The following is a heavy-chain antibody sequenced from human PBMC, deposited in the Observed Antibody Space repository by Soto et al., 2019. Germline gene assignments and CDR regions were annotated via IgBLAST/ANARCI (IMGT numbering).Heavy chain of an antibody. D-gene: IGHD3-22*01. CDR1: GFTFSSYW. Sequence: EVQLVESGGGLVQPGGSLRLSCAASGFTFSSYWMHWVRQSPGKGLVWVSRINSDGSSTSYADSVKGRFTISRDNAKNTLYLQMNSLRAEDTAVYYCAIRASYYDSSGYFDYWVQGTLVTVSS. CDR2: INSDGSST. V-gene: IGHV3-74*01. CDR3: AIRASYYDSSGYFDY. J-gene: IGHJ4*02.